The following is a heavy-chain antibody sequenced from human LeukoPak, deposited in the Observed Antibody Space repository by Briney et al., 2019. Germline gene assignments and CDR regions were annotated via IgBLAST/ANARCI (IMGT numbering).Heavy chain of an antibody. V-gene: IGHV1-69*05. Sequence: GASVKVSCKASGYMFTNYGLSWVRQAPGQGLEWMGGIIPIFGTANYAQKFQGRVTITTDESTSTAYMELSSLRSEDTAVYYCARAFLGAFDIWGQGTMVTVSS. J-gene: IGHJ3*02. CDR2: IIPIFGTA. D-gene: IGHD3-16*01. CDR3: ARAFLGAFDI. CDR1: GYMFTNYG.